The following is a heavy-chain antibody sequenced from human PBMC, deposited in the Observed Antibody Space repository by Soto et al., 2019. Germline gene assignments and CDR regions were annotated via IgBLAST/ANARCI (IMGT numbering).Heavy chain of an antibody. CDR2: INHSGIT. V-gene: IGHV4-34*01. CDR3: ARVGYYDSSGFFAPLDF. CDR1: GGSFSGFY. Sequence: KPSETLSLTCAVYGGSFSGFYWSWIRQPPGKGLEWIGEINHSGITGYNPSLKSRVTISIDTSKSQFSLRLKSVTAADTAVYYCARVGYYDSSGFFAPLDFWAQGTLVTVSS. D-gene: IGHD3-22*01. J-gene: IGHJ4*02.